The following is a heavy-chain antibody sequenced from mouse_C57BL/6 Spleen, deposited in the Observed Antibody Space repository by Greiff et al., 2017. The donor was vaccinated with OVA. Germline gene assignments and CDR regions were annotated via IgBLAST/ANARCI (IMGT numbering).Heavy chain of an antibody. CDR1: GYTFTSYW. J-gene: IGHJ2*01. V-gene: IGHV1-55*01. D-gene: IGHD2-2*01. CDR3: AREVTAYFDY. Sequence: QVHVKQPGAELVKPGASVKMSCKASGYTFTSYWITWVKQRPGQGLEWIGDIYPGSGSTNYNEKFKSKATLTVDTSSSTAYMQLSSLTSEDSAVYYCAREVTAYFDYWGQGTTLTVSS. CDR2: IYPGSGST.